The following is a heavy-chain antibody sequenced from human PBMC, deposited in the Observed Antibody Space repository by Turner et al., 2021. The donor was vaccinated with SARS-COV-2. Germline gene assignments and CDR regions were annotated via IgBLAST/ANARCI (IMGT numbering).Heavy chain of an antibody. CDR1: GGSISSSSYY. Sequence: QVQLQESGPGLVKPSETLSLTCTVSGGSISSSSYYWGWFRQPPGKGLEWIGSIYYSGSTYYNPSLKSRVTISVDTSNNQFSLKLSSVTAADTAVYYCARGRIMITFGGVIPNWFDPWGQGTLVTVSS. V-gene: IGHV4-39*01. CDR3: ARGRIMITFGGVIPNWFDP. J-gene: IGHJ5*02. CDR2: IYYSGST. D-gene: IGHD3-16*02.